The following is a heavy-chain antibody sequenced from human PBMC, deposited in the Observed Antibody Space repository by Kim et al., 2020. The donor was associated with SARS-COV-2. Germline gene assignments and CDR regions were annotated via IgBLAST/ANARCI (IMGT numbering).Heavy chain of an antibody. CDR2: VNNGGNA. J-gene: IGHJ4*02. V-gene: IGHV3-23*01. Sequence: GGSLRLSCAASGFTFSRYAMSWVRQAPGKGPEWIAAVNNGGNAYYANFAKGRFTVSRDNNRNTLGLQMNSLTAEDTALYFCAKDHPSSGWPTFDSWGQGTLVTVSS. D-gene: IGHD6-19*01. CDR1: GFTFSRYA. CDR3: AKDHPSSGWPTFDS.